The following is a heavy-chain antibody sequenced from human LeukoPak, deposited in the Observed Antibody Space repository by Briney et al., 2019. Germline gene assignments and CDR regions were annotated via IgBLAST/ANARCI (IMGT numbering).Heavy chain of an antibody. CDR1: GFTFSNYG. D-gene: IGHD3-10*01. CDR3: AKDSGSYNYYYYMDV. J-gene: IGHJ6*03. CDR2: SASTGRT. Sequence: GGSLRLSCAASGFTFSNYGMNWVRQAPGKGLEWVSGSASTGRTYYADSVKGRFTISRDNSKNTLYLQMNSLRAEDTAVYYCAKDSGSYNYYYYMDVWGKGTTVTMSS. V-gene: IGHV3-23*01.